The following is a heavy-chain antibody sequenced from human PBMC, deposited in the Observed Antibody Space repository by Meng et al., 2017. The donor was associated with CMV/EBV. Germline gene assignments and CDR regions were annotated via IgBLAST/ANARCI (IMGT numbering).Heavy chain of an antibody. CDR2: IYTSGSN. V-gene: IGHV4-4*07. CDR3: ARVLRWNGVIDY. CDR1: GGSISGYY. D-gene: IGHD4-23*01. J-gene: IGHJ4*02. Sequence: VHMQVSGPGLVRTSETVSPSCTVSGGSISGYYWSWIRQPAGKGLEWIGRIYTSGSNNYNPSLKSRVTMSVDTSKNQFSLKLSSVTAADTAVYYCARVLRWNGVIDYWGQGTLVTVSS.